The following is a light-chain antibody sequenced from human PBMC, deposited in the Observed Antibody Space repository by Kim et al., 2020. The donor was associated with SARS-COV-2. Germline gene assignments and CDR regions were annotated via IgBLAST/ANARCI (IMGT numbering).Light chain of an antibody. CDR1: SSNRGRNP. J-gene: IGLJ2*01. V-gene: IGLV1-44*01. CDR2: SNS. CDR3: ASWDDSLHGPV. Sequence: RVTISCSGSSSNRGRNPVSWYRRVPRTDPKFLIYSNSRRPSGVPDRFSGSSSGTAASLAISGLQSEDEADYYCASWDDSLHGPVFGGGTQLTVL.